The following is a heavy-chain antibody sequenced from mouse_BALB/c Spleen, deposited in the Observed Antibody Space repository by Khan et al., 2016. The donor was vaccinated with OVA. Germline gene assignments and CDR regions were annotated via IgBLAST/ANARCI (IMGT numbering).Heavy chain of an antibody. CDR3: ARGGYGGFAY. V-gene: IGHV1-9*01. D-gene: IGHD2-2*01. CDR2: IFPGSVST. J-gene: IGHJ3*01. Sequence: QVQLQQSGGDLMKPGASVKLSCKATGYTFSSYWLEWVKQRPGHGLEWIGQIFPGSVSTTYTEKFKGKATFTADTSSNTADMQLSSLTSEDTAVYYCARGGYGGFAYWGQGTLVTVSA. CDR1: GYTFSSYW.